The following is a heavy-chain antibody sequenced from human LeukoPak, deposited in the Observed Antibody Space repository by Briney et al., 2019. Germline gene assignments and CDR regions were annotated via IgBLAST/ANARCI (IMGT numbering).Heavy chain of an antibody. D-gene: IGHD3-16*02. CDR2: IYYSGST. CDR3: ASRNYDYVWGSYRYEAYFDY. Sequence: SETLSLTCTVSGGSISSGGYYWSWIRQHPGKGLEWIGYIYYSGSTYYNPSLKSRVTISVDTSKNQFSLELSSVTAADTAVYYCASRNYDYVWGSYRYEAYFDYWGQGTLVTVSS. J-gene: IGHJ4*02. CDR1: GGSISSGGYY. V-gene: IGHV4-31*03.